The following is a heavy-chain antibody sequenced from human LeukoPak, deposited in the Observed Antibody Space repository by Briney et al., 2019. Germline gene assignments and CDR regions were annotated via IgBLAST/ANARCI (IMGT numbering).Heavy chain of an antibody. Sequence: PSETLSLTCTVSGGSISSDSYYWSWIRQPAGKGLEWIGRIYTSGSTNYNPSLKSRVTISVDTSKNQFSLKLSSVTAADTAVYYCARDAPHALYVWGSYRYKYYFDYWGQGTLVTVSS. J-gene: IGHJ4*02. CDR2: IYTSGST. CDR1: GGSISSDSYY. V-gene: IGHV4-61*02. CDR3: ARDAPHALYVWGSYRYKYYFDY. D-gene: IGHD3-16*02.